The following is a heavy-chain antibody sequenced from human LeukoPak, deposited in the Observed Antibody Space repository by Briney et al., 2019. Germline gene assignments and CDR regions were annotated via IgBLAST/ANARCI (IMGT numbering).Heavy chain of an antibody. Sequence: PGGSLRLSCAASGFTFSSYAMSWVRQAPGKGLEWVSAISGSGGRTYYADSVKGRFTISRDNSKNTLYLQMNSLRAEDTAVYYCAKPIAAARTPFDYWGQGTLVTVSS. CDR1: GFTFSSYA. CDR3: AKPIAAARTPFDY. J-gene: IGHJ4*02. V-gene: IGHV3-23*01. CDR2: ISGSGGRT. D-gene: IGHD6-13*01.